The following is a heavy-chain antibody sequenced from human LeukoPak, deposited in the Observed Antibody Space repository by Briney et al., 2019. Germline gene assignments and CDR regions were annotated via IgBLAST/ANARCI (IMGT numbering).Heavy chain of an antibody. CDR2: KGYDEHDK. D-gene: IGHD3-16*01. J-gene: IGHJ3*02. CDR3: ARGGGAVPYIRNALDM. Sequence: GTSLRLSCTASRFNFNSYVMHWVPPAPGKGLEGVAAKGYDEHDKFYTDPMKGRFTISRDNSKSNLDLQMHSLRSEDTAVYYCARGGGAVPYIRNALDMWGQGTMVTVSS. V-gene: IGHV3-33*01. CDR1: RFNFNSYV.